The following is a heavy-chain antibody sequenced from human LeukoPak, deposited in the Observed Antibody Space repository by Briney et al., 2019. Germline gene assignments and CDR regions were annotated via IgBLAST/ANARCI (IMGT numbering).Heavy chain of an antibody. J-gene: IGHJ4*02. CDR3: AKDGYYYDSSGSHFDY. CDR2: IKQDGSEK. V-gene: IGHV3-7*03. CDR1: EFSVGSNY. Sequence: GGSLRLSCAASEFSVGSNYMSWVRQAPGKGLEWVANIKQDGSEKYYVDSVKGRFTISRDNAKNSLYLQMNSLRAEDTAVYYCAKDGYYYDSSGSHFDYWGQGTLVTVSS. D-gene: IGHD3-22*01.